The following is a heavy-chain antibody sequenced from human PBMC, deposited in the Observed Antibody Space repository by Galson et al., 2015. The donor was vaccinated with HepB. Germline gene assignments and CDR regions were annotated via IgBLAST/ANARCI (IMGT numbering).Heavy chain of an antibody. J-gene: IGHJ6*02. CDR3: ARGPIAVAPQIHNRYGMDV. Sequence: SLRLSCAASGFTVSSNYMSWVRQAPGKGLEWVSVIYSGGSTYYADSVKGRFTISRDNSKNTLYLQMNSLRAEDTAVYYCARGPIAVAPQIHNRYGMDVWGQGTTVTVSS. CDR1: GFTVSSNY. D-gene: IGHD6-19*01. CDR2: IYSGGST. V-gene: IGHV3-66*01.